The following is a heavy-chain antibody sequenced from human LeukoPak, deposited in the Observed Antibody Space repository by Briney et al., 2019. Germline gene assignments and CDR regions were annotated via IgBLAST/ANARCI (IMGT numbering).Heavy chain of an antibody. CDR2: INPNSGGT. CDR1: GYTFTGYY. CDR3: ARDRGYSSSWYGY. V-gene: IGHV1-2*06. D-gene: IGHD6-13*01. Sequence: ASVKVSCKASGYTFTGYYMHWVRQAPGQGLEWMGRINPNSGGTNYAQKFQGRVTMTRDTSTSTAYMELSRLRSDDTAVYYCARDRGYSSSWYGYWGQGTPVTVSS. J-gene: IGHJ4*02.